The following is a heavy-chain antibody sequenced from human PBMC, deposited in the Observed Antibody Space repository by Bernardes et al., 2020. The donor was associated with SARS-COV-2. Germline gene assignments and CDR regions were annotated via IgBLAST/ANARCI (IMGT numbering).Heavy chain of an antibody. V-gene: IGHV4-34*01. CDR1: GGSFSGYY. D-gene: IGHD4-17*01. J-gene: IGHJ6*01. CDR2: INHSGST. Sequence: SETLSLTCAVYGGSFSGYYWSWIRQPPGKGLEWIGEINHSGSTNYNPSLKSRVTISVDTSKNQFSLKLSSVTAADTAVYYCARGGTVTTLYWAFYYYGMDGWGQGTTVTVSS. CDR3: ARGGTVTTLYWAFYYYGMDG.